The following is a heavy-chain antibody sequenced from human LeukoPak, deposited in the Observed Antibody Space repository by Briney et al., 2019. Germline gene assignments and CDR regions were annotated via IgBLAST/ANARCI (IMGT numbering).Heavy chain of an antibody. CDR2: IYYSGST. D-gene: IGHD2-15*01. J-gene: IGHJ4*02. CDR1: GGSISSSSYY. CDR3: ARLGYCSGGSCYGDY. Sequence: SETLSLTCTVSGGSISSSSYYWGWIRQPPGKGLEWIGSIYYSGSTYYNPSLKSRVTISVDTSENQFSLKLSSVTAADTAVYYCARLGYCSGGSCYGDYWGQGTLVTVSS. V-gene: IGHV4-39*01.